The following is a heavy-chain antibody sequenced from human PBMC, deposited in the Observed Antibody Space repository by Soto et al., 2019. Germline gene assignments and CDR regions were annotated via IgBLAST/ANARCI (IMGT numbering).Heavy chain of an antibody. V-gene: IGHV3-23*01. CDR3: AKDGGIDYDILTGYYHYYYYGMDV. CDR1: GFTFSSYA. CDR2: ISGSGGST. J-gene: IGHJ6*02. Sequence: EVQLLESGGGLVQPGGSLRLSCAASGFTFSSYAMSWVRQAPGKGLEWVSAISGSGGSTYYADSVKGRFTISRDNSKNTLYLQMNSLRAEDTAVYYCAKDGGIDYDILTGYYHYYYYGMDVWGQGTTVTVSS. D-gene: IGHD3-9*01.